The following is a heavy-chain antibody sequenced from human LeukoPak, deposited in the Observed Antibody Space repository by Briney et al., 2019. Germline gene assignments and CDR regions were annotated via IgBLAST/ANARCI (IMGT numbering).Heavy chain of an antibody. CDR1: GYSFTSYW. V-gene: IGHV5-51*01. J-gene: IGHJ4*02. D-gene: IGHD3-22*01. Sequence: GESLKISCKGSGYSFTSYWIGWVRQMPGKGLEWMGIIYPGDSDTRYSPSFQGQVTISADKSISTAYLQWSSLKASDTAMYYCASTRSARGGSSSGYFRVPDYWGQGTLVTVSS. CDR2: IYPGDSDT. CDR3: ASTRSARGGSSSGYFRVPDY.